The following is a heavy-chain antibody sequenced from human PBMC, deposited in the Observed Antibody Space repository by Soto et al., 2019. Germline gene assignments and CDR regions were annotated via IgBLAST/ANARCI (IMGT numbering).Heavy chain of an antibody. J-gene: IGHJ6*02. CDR2: IYSSGST. CDR3: ATIRRETYYYYGMDV. Sequence: QVQLQESGPGLVKPSQTLSLTCTVSGGSISSGGYYWSWIRQHPGKGLEWIGYIYSSGSTYYNPSLKSRVTIAGDPSKNQFSLKLSSVTAEDTAVYYCATIRRETYYYYGMDVWGQGTTVTVSS. V-gene: IGHV4-31*03. CDR1: GGSISSGGYY.